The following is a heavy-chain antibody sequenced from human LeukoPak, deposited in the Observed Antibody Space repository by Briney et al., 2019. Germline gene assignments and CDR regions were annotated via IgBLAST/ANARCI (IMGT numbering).Heavy chain of an antibody. CDR2: IKQDGSEK. D-gene: IGHD3-3*01. V-gene: IGHV3-7*03. CDR1: GFTSSSYW. Sequence: GGSLRLSCAASGFTSSSYWMSWVRRAPGKGLEWVANIKQDGSEKYYVDSVKGRFTISRDNAKNSLYLQMNSLRAEDTAVYYCAKASSTIFGVVIKREYYFDYWGQGTLVTVSS. J-gene: IGHJ4*02. CDR3: AKASSTIFGVVIKREYYFDY.